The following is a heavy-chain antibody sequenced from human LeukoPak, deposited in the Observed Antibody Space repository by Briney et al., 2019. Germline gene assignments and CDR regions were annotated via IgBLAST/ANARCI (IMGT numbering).Heavy chain of an antibody. V-gene: IGHV5-51*01. CDR2: IYPSDTGT. CDR1: GYSFSTNW. Sequence: GQSLKISCKGSGYSFSTNWLGWLRQMPGKGLEWMGIIYPSDTGTRYSPSFQGQDTISADKSISTAYLQWNSLKASDTAMYYCARLGAFDIWGQGTMVTVSS. CDR3: ARLGAFDI. J-gene: IGHJ3*02.